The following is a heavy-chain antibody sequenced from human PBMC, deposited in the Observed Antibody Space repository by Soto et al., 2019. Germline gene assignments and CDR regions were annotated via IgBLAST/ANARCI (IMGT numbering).Heavy chain of an antibody. CDR1: GGSISTTSRY. D-gene: IGHD3-3*01. Sequence: SETLSLTCTVSGGSISTTSRYWGWIRQPPGKGLEWIGSVFYSGSTYYNPSLKSRVTISVDKSKNQFSLILNSVTDADTAVYYCARHFFGVVANWFDPWGQGTLVTVS. CDR3: ARHFFGVVANWFDP. J-gene: IGHJ5*02. CDR2: VFYSGST. V-gene: IGHV4-39*01.